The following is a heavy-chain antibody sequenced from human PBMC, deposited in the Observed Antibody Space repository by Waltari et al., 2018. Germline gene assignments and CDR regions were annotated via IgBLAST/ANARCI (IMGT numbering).Heavy chain of an antibody. V-gene: IGHV3-23*01. CDR2: ISGSGDGT. CDR1: GFTFSNYA. J-gene: IGHJ4*02. D-gene: IGHD1-26*01. CDR3: AKVYSGSYLDY. Sequence: LLESGGGLVQPGGSLRLSCAASGFTFSNYAMSWVRQAPGKGLEWVSAISGSGDGTYHGDSVKGRFTISRDNSKNTLDLQMNSLRVEDTAIYFCAKVYSGSYLDYWGQGTLVTVSS.